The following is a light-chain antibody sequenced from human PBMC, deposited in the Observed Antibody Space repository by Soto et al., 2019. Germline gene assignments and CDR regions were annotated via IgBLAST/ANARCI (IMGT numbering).Light chain of an antibody. CDR1: SSDVGGYNY. J-gene: IGLJ1*01. CDR2: EVS. Sequence: QSALTQPASVSGSPGQSITISCTGTSSDVGGYNYVSWYQQHPGKAPKLMIYEVSNRPSGVSNRFSGSKSGNTASLTISGLQDEDEDDYYCCSYARPTFYAFATGTKVTVL. CDR3: CSYARPTFYA. V-gene: IGLV2-14*01.